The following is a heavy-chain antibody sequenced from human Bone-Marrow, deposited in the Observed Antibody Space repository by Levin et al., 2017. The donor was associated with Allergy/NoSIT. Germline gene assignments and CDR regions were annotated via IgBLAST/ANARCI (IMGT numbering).Heavy chain of an antibody. CDR3: ARAGGYYDSSGYYYGWFDP. CDR2: IYYSGST. CDR1: GGSISSGDYY. Sequence: PSETLSLTCTVSGGSISSGDYYWSWIRQPPGKGLEWIGYIYYSGSTYYNPSLKSRVTISVDTSKNQFSLKLSSVTAADTAVYYCARAGGYYDSSGYYYGWFDPWGQGTLVTVSS. J-gene: IGHJ5*02. V-gene: IGHV4-30-4*01. D-gene: IGHD3-22*01.